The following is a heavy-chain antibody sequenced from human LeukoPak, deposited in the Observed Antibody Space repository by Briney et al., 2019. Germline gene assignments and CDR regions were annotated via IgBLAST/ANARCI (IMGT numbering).Heavy chain of an antibody. D-gene: IGHD1-26*01. V-gene: IGHV3-7*01. J-gene: IGHJ6*03. CDR1: GFTFSSEW. CDR2: IKQDGSEK. CDR3: ARDPYSGTYGDTYYYYMDV. Sequence: PGGSLRLSCAASGFTFSSEWMSWVRQAPGKGREWGANIKQDGSEKYYVDSVKGRFTISRDNAKNSLYLQMNSLRAEDTAVYYCARDPYSGTYGDTYYYYMDVWGKGTTVTISS.